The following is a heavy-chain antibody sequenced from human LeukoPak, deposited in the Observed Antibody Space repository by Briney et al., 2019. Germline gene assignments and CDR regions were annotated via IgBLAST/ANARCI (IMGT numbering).Heavy chain of an antibody. J-gene: IGHJ6*02. CDR3: ARDDSGSYHYGMDV. CDR1: GFTFSSYA. D-gene: IGHD1-26*01. CDR2: ISYDGSNK. V-gene: IGHV3-30-3*01. Sequence: GGSLRLSSAASGFTFSSYAMHWVRQAPGKGLEWVAVISYDGSNKYYADSVKGRFTISRDNSKNTLYLQMNSLRAEDTAVYYCARDDSGSYHYGMDVWGQGTTVTVSS.